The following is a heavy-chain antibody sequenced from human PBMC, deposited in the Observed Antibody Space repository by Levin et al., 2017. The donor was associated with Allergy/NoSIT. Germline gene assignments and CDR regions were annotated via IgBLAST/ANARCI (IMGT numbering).Heavy chain of an antibody. CDR3: ARVFDAFDI. Sequence: SQTLSLTCAVSGGSISSGGYSWSWIRQPPGKGLEWIGYIYHSGSTYYNPSLKSRVTISVDRSKNQFSLKLSSVTAADTAVYYCARVFDAFDIWGQGTMVTVSS. V-gene: IGHV4-30-2*01. CDR2: IYHSGST. CDR1: GGSISSGGYS. J-gene: IGHJ3*02.